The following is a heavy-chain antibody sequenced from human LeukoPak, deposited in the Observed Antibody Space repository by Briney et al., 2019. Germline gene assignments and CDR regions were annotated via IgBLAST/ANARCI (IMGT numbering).Heavy chain of an antibody. Sequence: SETLSLTCTVSGGSISSSDFYWGWIRQPPGKGLEWIANIFYSGSTYYNPSLKSRVTISVDTSKNQFSLKLSSVTAADTAVYYCARGHGGGSSSDWFDPWGQGTLVTVSS. CDR2: IFYSGST. D-gene: IGHD3-16*01. CDR3: ARGHGGGSSSDWFDP. V-gene: IGHV4-39*07. CDR1: GGSISSSDFY. J-gene: IGHJ5*02.